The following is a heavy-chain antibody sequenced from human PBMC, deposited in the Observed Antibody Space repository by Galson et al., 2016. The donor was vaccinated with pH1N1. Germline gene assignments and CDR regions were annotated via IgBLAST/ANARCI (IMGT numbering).Heavy chain of an antibody. Sequence: SLRLSCAASGFTFSAYWMHWVRQAPGKGLVWVSRVYTDGGRTGYADSVRGRFTISRDNAKDTLYLQMYSLRAEDTATYYCVRETRDDYNYGNFDYWGQGTLVTVSS. CDR1: GFTFSAYW. CDR2: VYTDGGRT. CDR3: VRETRDDYNYGNFDY. J-gene: IGHJ4*02. D-gene: IGHD5-24*01. V-gene: IGHV3-74*01.